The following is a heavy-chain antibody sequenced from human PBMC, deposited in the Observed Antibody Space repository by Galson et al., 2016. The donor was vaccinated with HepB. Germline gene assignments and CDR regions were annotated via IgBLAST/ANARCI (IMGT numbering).Heavy chain of an antibody. V-gene: IGHV3-48*01. J-gene: IGHJ3*01. CDR1: GFPFGRHS. CDR3: AKDHFDCSNGVCPHDALDV. D-gene: IGHD2-8*01. CDR2: ISHNSKEI. Sequence: SLRLSCAASGFPFGRHSLNWVRQAPGRGLEWLAYISHNSKEIYYADSVEGRFTVSRDNGKKSLYPQMNSLTSEDTATYYCAKDHFDCSNGVCPHDALDVWGQGTMVTVSS.